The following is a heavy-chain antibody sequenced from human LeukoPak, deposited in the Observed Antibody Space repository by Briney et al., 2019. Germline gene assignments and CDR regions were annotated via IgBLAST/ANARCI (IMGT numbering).Heavy chain of an antibody. CDR3: ARAPTISGYYENWFDP. CDR1: GGSISSYY. CDR2: IYTSGST. D-gene: IGHD3-22*01. Sequence: SETLSLTCTVSGGSISSYYWSWIRQPPGKGLEWIGRIYTSGSTNYNPSLKSRVTISVDTSKNQFSLKLSSVTAADTAVYYCARAPTISGYYENWFDPWGQGTLVTVSS. J-gene: IGHJ5*02. V-gene: IGHV4-4*07.